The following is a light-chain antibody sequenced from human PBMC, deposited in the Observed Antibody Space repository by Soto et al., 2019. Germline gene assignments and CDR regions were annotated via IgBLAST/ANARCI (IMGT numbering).Light chain of an antibody. CDR3: SSYTSTPTTYV. Sequence: QSALTQPASVSGSPGQSISISCTGSRSDIGSYDYVSWFQQYPGKAPKVIIYEVKNRPSGISDRFSASKSGNTASLTISGLQAEDEADYYCSSYTSTPTTYVFGSGTKVTVL. CDR1: RSDIGSYDY. V-gene: IGLV2-14*01. J-gene: IGLJ1*01. CDR2: EVK.